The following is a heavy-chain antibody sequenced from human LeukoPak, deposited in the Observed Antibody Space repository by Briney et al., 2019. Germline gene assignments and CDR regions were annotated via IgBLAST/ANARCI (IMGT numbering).Heavy chain of an antibody. Sequence: SETLSLTCAVYGGSFSGYYWSWIRQPPGKGLEWTGEINHSGNTKYNPSLKSRVTISVDTSKNQFSLKLSSVTAADTAVYYCASRGGYKFRFTDYYYYYMDVWGNGTTVTVSS. J-gene: IGHJ6*03. CDR3: ASRGGYKFRFTDYYYYYMDV. V-gene: IGHV4-34*01. CDR1: GGSFSGYY. CDR2: INHSGNT. D-gene: IGHD5-24*01.